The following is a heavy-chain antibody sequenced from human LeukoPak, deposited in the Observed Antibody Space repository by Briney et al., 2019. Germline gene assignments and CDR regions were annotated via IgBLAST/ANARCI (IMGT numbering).Heavy chain of an antibody. J-gene: IGHJ4*02. V-gene: IGHV3-7*01. D-gene: IGHD3-22*01. Sequence: PGGSLRLSCAASGFTFSSYWMSWVRQAPGKGLEWVANIKQDGSEKYYVDSVKGRFAISRDNAKNSLYLQMSSLRAEDTAVYYCARDDSSGYYSADWGQGTLVTVSS. CDR2: IKQDGSEK. CDR1: GFTFSSYW. CDR3: ARDDSSGYYSAD.